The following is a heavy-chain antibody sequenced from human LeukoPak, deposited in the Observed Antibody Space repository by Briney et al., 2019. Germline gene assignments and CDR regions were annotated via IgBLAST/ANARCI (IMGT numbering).Heavy chain of an antibody. V-gene: IGHV3-53*01. CDR1: GFTVSSNY. Sequence: QTGGSLRLSCAASGFTVSSNYMSWVRQAPGKGLEWVSVIYSGGSTYYADSVKGRFTISRDNSKNTLYLQMNSLRAEDTAVYYCARADSSSWYAFDIWGQGTMVTVSS. D-gene: IGHD6-13*01. J-gene: IGHJ3*02. CDR3: ARADSSSWYAFDI. CDR2: IYSGGST.